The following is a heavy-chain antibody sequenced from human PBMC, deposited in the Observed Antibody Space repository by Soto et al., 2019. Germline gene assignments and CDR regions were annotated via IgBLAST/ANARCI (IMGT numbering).Heavy chain of an antibody. CDR1: GYSFTSYW. CDR3: AKDLRDDYYDSSGYYYEDY. J-gene: IGHJ4*02. V-gene: IGHV5-51*01. Sequence: GESLKISCKGSGYSFTSYWIGWVRQMPGKGLELMGIIYPGVSDTRYSPSFQGQVTISRDNSKNTLYLQMNSLRAEDTAVYYCAKDLRDDYYDSSGYYYEDYWGQGTLVTVSS. D-gene: IGHD3-22*01. CDR2: IYPGVSDT.